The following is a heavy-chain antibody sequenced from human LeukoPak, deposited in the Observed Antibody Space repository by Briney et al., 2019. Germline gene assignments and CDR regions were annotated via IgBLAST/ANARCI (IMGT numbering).Heavy chain of an antibody. D-gene: IGHD5-24*01. CDR1: GYTFTTYG. V-gene: IGHV1-18*01. J-gene: IGHJ4*02. Sequence: GASVKVSCKASGYTFTTYGITWVRQAPGQGLEWMGWISAYNGNTNYAQKLQGRVTMTTDTTTSTAYMELRSLRSDDTAVYYCARALVDGYKELGYWGQGTLVTVSS. CDR2: ISAYNGNT. CDR3: ARALVDGYKELGY.